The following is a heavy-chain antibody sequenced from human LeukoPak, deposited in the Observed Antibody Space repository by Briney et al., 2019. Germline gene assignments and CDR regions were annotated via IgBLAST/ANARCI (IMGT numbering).Heavy chain of an antibody. V-gene: IGHV1-46*01. J-gene: IGHJ6*03. Sequence: ASVKVSCKASGYTFTSYYMHRVRQAPGQGLEWMGIINPSGGSTSYAQKFQGRVTMTRDMSTSTVYMELSSLRSEDTAVYYCAITAGRSDYYYYYMDVWGKGTTVTVSS. CDR3: AITAGRSDYYYYYMDV. CDR1: GYTFTSYY. CDR2: INPSGGST. D-gene: IGHD3-3*01.